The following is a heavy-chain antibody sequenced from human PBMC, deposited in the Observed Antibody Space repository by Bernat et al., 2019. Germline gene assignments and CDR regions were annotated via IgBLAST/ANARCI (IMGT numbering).Heavy chain of an antibody. V-gene: IGHV3-48*01. J-gene: IGHJ4*02. D-gene: IGHD3-10*01. CDR3: ARDGITFDY. CDR2: ISSSSSTI. Sequence: EVQLVESGGGLVQPGGSLRLSCAASGFTFSSYSMNWVRQAPGKGLEWVSYISSSSSTIYYADSVKGRFTISRDNAKNSLYLQMNSLRAEDTAVYYWARDGITFDYWGQGTLVTVSS. CDR1: GFTFSSYS.